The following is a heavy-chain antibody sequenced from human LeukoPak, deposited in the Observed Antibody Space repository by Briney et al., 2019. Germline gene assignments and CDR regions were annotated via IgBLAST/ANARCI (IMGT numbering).Heavy chain of an antibody. CDR2: ISGGGGST. CDR3: ATDREGDPSCYYLV. V-gene: IGHV3-23*01. J-gene: IGHJ4*02. CDR1: GFTFSSYA. Sequence: PGGSLRLSCAASGFTFSSYAMHWVRQAPGKGLEWVSTISGGGGSTYYADSVKGRFTISRDNSKNTLYLQVNSLRAEDTAVYYCATDREGDPSCYYLVGGQGTLITVSS. D-gene: IGHD3-22*01.